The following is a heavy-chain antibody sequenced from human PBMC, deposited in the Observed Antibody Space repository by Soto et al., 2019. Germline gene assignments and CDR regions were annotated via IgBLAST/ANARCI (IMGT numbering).Heavy chain of an antibody. CDR3: ASSIVGAMA. J-gene: IGHJ5*02. CDR2: ISAYNGNT. CDR1: GYTFTSYY. D-gene: IGHD1-26*01. V-gene: IGHV1-18*04. Sequence: ASVKVSCKASGYTFTSYYMHWVRQAPGQGLEWMGWISAYNGNTNYAQKLQGRVTMTTDTSTSTAYMELRSLRSDDTAVYYCASSIVGAMAWGQGTLVTVSS.